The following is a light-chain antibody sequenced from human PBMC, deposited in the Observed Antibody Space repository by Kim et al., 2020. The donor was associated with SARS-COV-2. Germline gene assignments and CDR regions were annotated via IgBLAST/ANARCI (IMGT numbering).Light chain of an antibody. J-gene: IGKJ1*01. Sequence: DIQLTQSPSSLSAFLRDRVTITCRASQNIDMYLNWYQLKPGKAPKLLIYAASSLHSGVPTRFSGSGSGTDYTLTITSLQPEDLATYSCQQTYSKPWTFGEGTKVDIK. CDR2: AAS. V-gene: IGKV1-39*01. CDR3: QQTYSKPWT. CDR1: QNIDMY.